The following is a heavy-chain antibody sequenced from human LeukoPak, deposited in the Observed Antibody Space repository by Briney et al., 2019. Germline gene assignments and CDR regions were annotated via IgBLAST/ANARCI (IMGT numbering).Heavy chain of an antibody. CDR2: INPSGGST. J-gene: IGHJ4*02. D-gene: IGHD5-18*01. Sequence: ASVKVSCKASGYTFTTYYIHWVRQAPGQGLEWLGIINPSGGSTSYAQKFQGRVTMTRDTSTSTVYMELSSLRSEDTAVYYCARDLGTATSNDYWGQGTLVTVSS. CDR1: GYTFTTYY. CDR3: ARDLGTATSNDY. V-gene: IGHV1-46*01.